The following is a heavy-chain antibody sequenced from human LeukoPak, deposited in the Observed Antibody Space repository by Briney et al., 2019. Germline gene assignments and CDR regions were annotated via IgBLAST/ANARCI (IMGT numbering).Heavy chain of an antibody. Sequence: GGSVKVSCKASGYTFTSYGISWVRQAPGQGPEWMGWISAYNGNTNYAQKLQGRVTMTTDTSTSTAYMELRSLRSDDTAVYYCARAKAYDSRMAYYFDYWGQGTLVTVSS. CDR1: GYTFTSYG. J-gene: IGHJ4*02. CDR3: ARAKAYDSRMAYYFDY. D-gene: IGHD3-22*01. CDR2: ISAYNGNT. V-gene: IGHV1-18*01.